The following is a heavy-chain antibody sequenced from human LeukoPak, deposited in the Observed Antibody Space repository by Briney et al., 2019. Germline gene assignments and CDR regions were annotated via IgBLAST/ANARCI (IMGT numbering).Heavy chain of an antibody. CDR3: ARSYSGSHYMDV. V-gene: IGHV5-51*01. D-gene: IGHD1-26*01. CDR1: GYSFTSYW. J-gene: IGHJ6*03. CDR2: IYPGDSDT. Sequence: GESLKISCKGSGYSFTSYWIGLGRQIPGKGLEGMGIIYPGDSDTRYSASFQGQVTISADKSISTAYLQWSSLKASDTAMYYCARSYSGSHYMDVWGKGTTVTVSS.